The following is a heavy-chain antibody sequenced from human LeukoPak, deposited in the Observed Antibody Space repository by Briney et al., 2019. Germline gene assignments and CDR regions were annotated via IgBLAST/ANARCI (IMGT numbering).Heavy chain of an antibody. CDR3: AREGWLVLAYAFDI. CDR2: ISSSGSTI. D-gene: IGHD6-19*01. V-gene: IGHV3-11*04. J-gene: IGHJ3*02. Sequence: GSLRLSCAASGFTFNDYYMSWIRQAPGKGLEWVSYISSSGSTIYYADSVKGRFTISRDNSKNTLYLQMNSLRAEDTAVYYCAREGWLVLAYAFDIWGQGTMVTVSS. CDR1: GFTFNDYY.